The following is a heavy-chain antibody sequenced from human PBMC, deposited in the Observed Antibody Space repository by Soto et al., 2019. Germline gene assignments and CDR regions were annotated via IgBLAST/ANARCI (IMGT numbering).Heavy chain of an antibody. CDR2: IIPIFGTA. CDR1: GGTFSSYA. J-gene: IGHJ4*02. Sequence: SVKVSCKASGGTFSSYAISWVRQAPGQGLEWMGGIIPIFGTANYAQKFQGRVTITADESTSTAHMELSSLRSEDTAVYYCARTKTGGATTECGYWGQGTMGTVSS. D-gene: IGHD4-4*01. V-gene: IGHV1-69*13. CDR3: ARTKTGGATTECGY.